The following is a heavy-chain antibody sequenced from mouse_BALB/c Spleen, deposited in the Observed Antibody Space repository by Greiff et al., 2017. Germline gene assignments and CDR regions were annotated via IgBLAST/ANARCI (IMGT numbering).Heavy chain of an antibody. J-gene: IGHJ4*01. CDR3: ARDGSGDYAMDY. CDR1: GDSITSGY. D-gene: IGHD1-2*01. Sequence: EVKVVESGPSLVKPSQTLSLTCSVTGDSITSGYWNWIRKFPGNKLEYMGYISYSGSTYYNPSLKSRISITRDTSKNQYYLQLNSVTTEDTATYYCARDGSGDYAMDYWGQGTSVTVSS. V-gene: IGHV3-8*02. CDR2: ISYSGST.